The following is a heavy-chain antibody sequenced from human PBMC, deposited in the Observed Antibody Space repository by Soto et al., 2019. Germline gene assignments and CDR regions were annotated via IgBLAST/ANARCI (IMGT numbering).Heavy chain of an antibody. D-gene: IGHD2-21*02. CDR1: VYSITRGHW. CDR3: ARNGDYSLEY. CDR2: ILHSGES. V-gene: IGHV4-4*02. Sequence: SETLSLTCPVSVYSITRGHWWSWVRQSPDKGLEWIGAILHSGESTYNPSLRRRVTMSVDKSKNQFSLKLTSVTAADTAVYYCARNGDYSLEYCGQRTLVTVSS. J-gene: IGHJ4*02.